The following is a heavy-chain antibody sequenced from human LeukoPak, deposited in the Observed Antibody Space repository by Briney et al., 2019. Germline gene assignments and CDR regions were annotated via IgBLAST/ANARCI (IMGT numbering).Heavy chain of an antibody. J-gene: IGHJ3*02. Sequence: GGSLRLSCAASGFTFSDYYMSWIRQPPGKGLEWVSYISSSGSTIYYADSVKGRFTISRDNAKNSLYLQMNSLRAEDTAVYYCAIPSTVTTGAFDIWGQGTMVTVSS. V-gene: IGHV3-11*01. CDR3: AIPSTVTTGAFDI. CDR2: ISSSGSTI. D-gene: IGHD4-17*01. CDR1: GFTFSDYY.